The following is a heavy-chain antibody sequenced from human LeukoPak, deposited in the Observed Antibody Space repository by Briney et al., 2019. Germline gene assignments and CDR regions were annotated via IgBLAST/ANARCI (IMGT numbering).Heavy chain of an antibody. Sequence: GGSLRLSCAASGFTFSDYAMNWVRQAPGKGLEWVSSISSSSSYIDYADSGKGRFTISRDNAKNSLYLQMNSLRVEDTAVYYCAKGGSGTYFLDYWGQGTLVTVSS. J-gene: IGHJ4*02. CDR1: GFTFSDYA. D-gene: IGHD1-26*01. CDR2: ISSSSSYI. V-gene: IGHV3-21*01. CDR3: AKGGSGTYFLDY.